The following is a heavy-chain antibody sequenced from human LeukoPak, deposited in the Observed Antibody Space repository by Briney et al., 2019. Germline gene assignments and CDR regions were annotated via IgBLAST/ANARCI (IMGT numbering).Heavy chain of an antibody. CDR2: ISSSSSYI. V-gene: IGHV3-21*01. D-gene: IGHD3-9*01. Sequence: PGGSLRLSCAASGFTFSRYAMHWVRQAPGKGLEWVSCISSSSSYIYYAGSVKGRFTISRDNAKNSLYLQMNSLRAEDTAVYYCARGWDSTICPFDYWGQGTLVTVSS. CDR3: ARGWDSTICPFDY. J-gene: IGHJ4*02. CDR1: GFTFSRYA.